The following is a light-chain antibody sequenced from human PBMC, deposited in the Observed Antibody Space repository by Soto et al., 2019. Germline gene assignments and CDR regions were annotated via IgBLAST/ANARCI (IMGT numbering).Light chain of an antibody. Sequence: EMVLTQSPATLSLSPGESATLSCRASQNVGLNLAWYQQKSGQPPRLLIHTASSRATGIPARFSGSGSRTDFTLTISSLEPEDIAVYYCQQYHSAPITFGQGTRLEI. J-gene: IGKJ5*01. CDR3: QQYHSAPIT. V-gene: IGKV3-11*01. CDR1: QNVGLN. CDR2: TAS.